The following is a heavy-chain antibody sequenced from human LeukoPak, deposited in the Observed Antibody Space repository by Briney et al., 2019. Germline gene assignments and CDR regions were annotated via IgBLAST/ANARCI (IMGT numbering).Heavy chain of an antibody. J-gene: IGHJ4*02. CDR2: IKQDGSLT. CDR3: VRDSYTREWHEIESDY. D-gene: IGHD6-13*01. Sequence: QSGGSLRLSCAASGFALSSHWMTWVRQAPGKGLEWVANIKQDGSLTFYMGSAKGRFTISRDNAKSSLYLQMNSLRVGDTAIYYCVRDSYTREWHEIESDYWGQGTLVTVSS. V-gene: IGHV3-7*03. CDR1: GFALSSHW.